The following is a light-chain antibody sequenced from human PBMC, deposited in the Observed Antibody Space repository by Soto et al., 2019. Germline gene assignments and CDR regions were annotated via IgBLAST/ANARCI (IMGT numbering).Light chain of an antibody. CDR3: SSYTSSSTLVV. J-gene: IGLJ2*01. V-gene: IGLV2-14*01. Sequence: QSALTQPASVSGSPGQSITISCTGTSSDVGGYNYVSWYQQHPGKAPKLMIYDVSNRPSGVSNRFSGSKAGNTASLTISGVQAEGEAEYYCSSYTSSSTLVVFGGGTKLTVL. CDR1: SSDVGGYNY. CDR2: DVS.